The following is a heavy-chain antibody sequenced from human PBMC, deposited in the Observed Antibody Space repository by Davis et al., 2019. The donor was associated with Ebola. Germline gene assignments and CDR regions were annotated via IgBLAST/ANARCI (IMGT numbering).Heavy chain of an antibody. CDR2: IIPIFGTT. V-gene: IGHV1-69*06. J-gene: IGHJ6*02. CDR3: ASRYDFTRLNGMDV. CDR1: GYTFTSYY. Sequence: AASVKVSCKASGYTFTSYYMHWVRQAPGQGLEWLGEIIPIFGTTNFAQKFQGRITITADRSPSAAYMELSSLRSEDTAVYYCASRYDFTRLNGMDVWGQGTTVTVSS. D-gene: IGHD3-3*01.